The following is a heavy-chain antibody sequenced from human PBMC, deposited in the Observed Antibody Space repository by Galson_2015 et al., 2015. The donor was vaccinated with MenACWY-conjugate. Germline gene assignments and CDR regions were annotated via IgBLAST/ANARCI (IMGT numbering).Heavy chain of an antibody. Sequence: SLRLSCAASGFTFTSYPMNWVRQAPGKGLEWLSSISSTSVDIFYADSVKARFTVSRENAKNSLYLQMNSLRDEDTAVYYCAKKFSSGWFDQWGQGTLVTVSS. CDR3: AKKFSSGWFDQ. CDR1: GFTFTSYP. J-gene: IGHJ5*02. D-gene: IGHD6-19*01. V-gene: IGHV3-21*01. CDR2: ISSTSVDI.